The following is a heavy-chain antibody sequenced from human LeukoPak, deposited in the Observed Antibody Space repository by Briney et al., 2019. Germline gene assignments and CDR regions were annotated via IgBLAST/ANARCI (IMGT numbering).Heavy chain of an antibody. J-gene: IGHJ3*02. D-gene: IGHD3-16*01. V-gene: IGHV3-23*01. CDR1: GFTFSSYA. Sequence: PGGSLRLSCAASGFTFSSYAMSWVRQAPGKGLEWVSVISGSGGSTYYADSVKGRFTISRDNSKNTLYLQMNSLRAEDTAVYYCAREGALTVSKDAFDIWGQGTMVTVSS. CDR2: ISGSGGST. CDR3: AREGALTVSKDAFDI.